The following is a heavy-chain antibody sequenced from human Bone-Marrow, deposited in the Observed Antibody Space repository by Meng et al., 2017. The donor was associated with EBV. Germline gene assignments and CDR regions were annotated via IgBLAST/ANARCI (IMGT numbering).Heavy chain of an antibody. CDR1: GGTLNNYA. CDR2: IIPIFVTP. CDR3: ARVKGLGATLGYYFDF. Sequence: LVQSGAAVKKHGSSVKVSCKASGGTLNNYAISWVRQAPGQGLEWMGGIIPIFVTPNYARKFQGRVTITADKSTSTSYMELSSLRSDDTAVYYCARVKGLGATLGYYFDFWGQGTLVTVSS. J-gene: IGHJ4*02. D-gene: IGHD1-26*01. V-gene: IGHV1-69*06.